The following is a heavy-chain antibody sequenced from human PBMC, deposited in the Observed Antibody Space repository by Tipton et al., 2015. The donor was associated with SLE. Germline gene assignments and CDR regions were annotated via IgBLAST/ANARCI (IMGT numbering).Heavy chain of an antibody. V-gene: IGHV3-15*01. CDR1: GSTFTNPW. CDR3: IPRGYSGY. Sequence: SLRLSCTVSGSTFTNPWMSWVRQAPGKGLEWVGRIKSKADGGTTDYVAPVKGRFTMSRDDSKNTLYLQMNSLKTEDTAVYYCIPRGYSGYWGQGTLVTVSS. J-gene: IGHJ4*02. CDR2: IKSKADGGTT. D-gene: IGHD5-12*01.